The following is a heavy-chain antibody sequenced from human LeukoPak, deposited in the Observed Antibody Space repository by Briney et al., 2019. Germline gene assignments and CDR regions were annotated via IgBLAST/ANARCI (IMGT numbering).Heavy chain of an antibody. D-gene: IGHD3-16*02. CDR1: GFTFSSYA. J-gene: IGHJ4*02. CDR2: ISYDGSNK. Sequence: PGRSLRLSCAASGFTFSSYAMHWVRQAPGKGLEWVAVISYDGSNKYYADSVKGRFTISRDNSKNTLHLQMNSLRAEDTAVYYCAREGGELSLFDYWGQGTLVTVSS. V-gene: IGHV3-30-3*01. CDR3: AREGGELSLFDY.